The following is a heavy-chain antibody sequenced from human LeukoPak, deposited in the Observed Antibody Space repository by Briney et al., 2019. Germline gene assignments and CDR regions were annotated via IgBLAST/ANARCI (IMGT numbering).Heavy chain of an antibody. D-gene: IGHD3/OR15-3a*01. CDR1: GFTFSSYG. CDR3: TTGTRSFGY. CDR2: ISSSSSTI. J-gene: IGHJ4*02. V-gene: IGHV3-48*04. Sequence: GGSLRLSCAASGFTFSSYGMHWVRQAPGKGLEWVSYISSSSSTIYYADSVKGRFTISRDNAKNSLYLQMNSLRAEDTAVYYCTTGTRSFGYWGQGTLVTVSS.